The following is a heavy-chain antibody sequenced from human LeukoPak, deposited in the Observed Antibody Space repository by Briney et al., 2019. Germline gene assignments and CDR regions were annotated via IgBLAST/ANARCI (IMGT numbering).Heavy chain of an antibody. Sequence: GGSLRLSCAASGFFFSDPYMEWVRQAPGKGLEWVGRIKNKAKSYTTEYAASVKGRFTISRDDSKNSLYLQMDSLKTEDTAVYFCARSRLGALNYWGQGTLVTVSS. CDR1: GFFFSDPY. J-gene: IGHJ4*02. CDR2: IKNKAKSYTT. V-gene: IGHV3-72*01. D-gene: IGHD1-26*01. CDR3: ARSRLGALNY.